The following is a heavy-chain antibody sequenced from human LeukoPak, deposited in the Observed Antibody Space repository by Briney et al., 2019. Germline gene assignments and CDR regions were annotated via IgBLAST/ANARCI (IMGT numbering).Heavy chain of an antibody. J-gene: IGHJ4*02. V-gene: IGHV4-34*01. CDR3: VRAYDY. Sequence: GSLRLSCAASGFTFDDYGMSWIRQPPGKGLEWIGEIYNSGSTIYNPSLKSRVTISVDTSKNQFSLNLISVTAADTAVYYCVRAYDYWGQGTLVTVSS. CDR1: GFTFDDYG. CDR2: IYNSGST.